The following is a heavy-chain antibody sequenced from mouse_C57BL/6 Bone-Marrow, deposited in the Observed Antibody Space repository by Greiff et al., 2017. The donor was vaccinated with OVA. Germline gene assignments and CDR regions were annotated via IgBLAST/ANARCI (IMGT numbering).Heavy chain of an antibody. D-gene: IGHD1-1*01. J-gene: IGHJ3*01. CDR3: ARAITTVVARDWFAY. V-gene: IGHV5-4*03. CDR1: GFTFSSYA. CDR2: ISDGGSYT. Sequence: EVKLVESGGGLVKPGGSLTLSCAASGFTFSSYAMSWVRQTPEKRLEWVATISDGGSYTSYPDNVKGRFTISRDNAKNNLYLQMSHVKSEDTAMYYCARAITTVVARDWFAYWGQGTLVTVSA.